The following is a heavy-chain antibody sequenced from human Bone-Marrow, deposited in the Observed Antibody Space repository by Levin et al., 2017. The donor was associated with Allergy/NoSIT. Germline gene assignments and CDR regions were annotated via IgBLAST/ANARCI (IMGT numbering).Heavy chain of an antibody. D-gene: IGHD3-10*01. J-gene: IGHJ3*01. CDR1: GASISTGAFS. Sequence: SQTLSLTCTVSGASISTGAFSWNWIRQPAGSRLEWIGRIFPSGSTHYNSSLKSRLTISVDTSKDQFSLRLNSVTAADPAVYYCARALLGFREPLVNAIDLWGQGTMVTVSS. CDR3: ARALLGFREPLVNAIDL. V-gene: IGHV4-61*02. CDR2: IFPSGST.